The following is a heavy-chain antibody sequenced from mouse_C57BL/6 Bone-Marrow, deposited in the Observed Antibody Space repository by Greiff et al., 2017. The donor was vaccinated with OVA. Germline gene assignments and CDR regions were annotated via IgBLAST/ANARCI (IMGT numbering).Heavy chain of an antibody. J-gene: IGHJ2*01. CDR1: GYTFTDYN. D-gene: IGHD1-1*01. CDR2: INPNNGGN. Sequence: SGPELVKPGASVTMSCKASGYTFTDYNMHWVKQSHGKSLEWIGYINPNNGGNSYNQKFKGKATLTVNKSYSTAYLELRSLTSEDYAVYYCARGITTVVHVDYWGQGTTLTVSS. CDR3: ARGITTVVHVDY. V-gene: IGHV1-22*01.